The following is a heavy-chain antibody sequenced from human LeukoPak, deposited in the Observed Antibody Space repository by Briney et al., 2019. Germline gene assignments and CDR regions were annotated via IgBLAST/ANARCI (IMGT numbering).Heavy chain of an antibody. V-gene: IGHV3-21*01. Sequence: PGGSLRLSCAASGFTFSSYEMNWVRQAPGKGLEWVSSISSSSRYIYYADSVKGRFSISRDNAKNSLYLQMNSLRAEDTAVYYCARVWSPPYTSSWPSYFDFWGQGTLVTVSS. CDR3: ARVWSPPYTSSWPSYFDF. J-gene: IGHJ4*02. CDR1: GFTFSSYE. D-gene: IGHD6-13*01. CDR2: ISSSSRYI.